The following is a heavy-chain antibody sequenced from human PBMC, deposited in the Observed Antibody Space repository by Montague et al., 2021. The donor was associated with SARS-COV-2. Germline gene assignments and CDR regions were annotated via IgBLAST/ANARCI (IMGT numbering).Heavy chain of an antibody. J-gene: IGHJ4*02. D-gene: IGHD3-22*01. Sequence: SETLSLTCTVSGGSIRTSSYYWGWIRQPPGKGLDWIGYIYYSGSTNYNPSLKSRVTISVDTSKNQFSLKLSSVTAADTAVYYCARVGVITTWFYFDYWGQGTLVTVSS. CDR1: GGSIRTSSYY. CDR3: ARVGVITTWFYFDY. V-gene: IGHV4-61*05. CDR2: IYYSGST.